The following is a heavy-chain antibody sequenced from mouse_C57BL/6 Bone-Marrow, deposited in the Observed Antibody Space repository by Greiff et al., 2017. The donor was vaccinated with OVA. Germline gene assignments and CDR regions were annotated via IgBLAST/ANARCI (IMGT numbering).Heavy chain of an antibody. Sequence: VQLQQSGAELVRPGASVKLSCKASGYTFTDYYINWVKQRPGQGLEWIARIYPGSGNTYYNEKFKGKATLTAEKSSSTAYMQLSSLTSEDSAVYFCARGRGYDGFDYWGQGTTLTVSS. CDR1: GYTFTDYY. D-gene: IGHD2-2*01. CDR3: ARGRGYDGFDY. CDR2: IYPGSGNT. J-gene: IGHJ2*01. V-gene: IGHV1-76*01.